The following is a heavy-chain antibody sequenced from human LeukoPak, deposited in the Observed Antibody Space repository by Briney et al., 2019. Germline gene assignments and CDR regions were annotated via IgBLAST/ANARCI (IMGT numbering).Heavy chain of an antibody. CDR3: ARGTPYSSGWTAFDY. CDR1: GGSFSGYY. J-gene: IGHJ4*02. Sequence: SETLSLTCAVYGGSFSGYYWSWIRQPPGKGLEWIGEINHSGSTNYNPSLKSLVTIAVDTSKTQFSLKLSSVTAADTAVYYCARGTPYSSGWTAFDYWGQGTLVTVSS. CDR2: INHSGST. V-gene: IGHV4-34*01. D-gene: IGHD6-19*01.